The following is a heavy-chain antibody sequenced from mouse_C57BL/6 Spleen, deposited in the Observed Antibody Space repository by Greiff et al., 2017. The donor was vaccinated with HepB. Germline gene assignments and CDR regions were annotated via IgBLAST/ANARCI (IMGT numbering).Heavy chain of an antibody. CDR3: GGGGNYDY. Sequence: QVQLQQPGAELVKPGASVKLSCKASGYTFTSYWMQWVKQRPGQGLEWIGEIDPSDSYTNYNQQFKGKATLTVDTSSSTAYMQLSSLTSEDSAVYYCGGGGNYDYWGQGTTLTVSS. V-gene: IGHV1-50*01. D-gene: IGHD2-1*01. CDR2: IDPSDSYT. CDR1: GYTFTSYW. J-gene: IGHJ2*01.